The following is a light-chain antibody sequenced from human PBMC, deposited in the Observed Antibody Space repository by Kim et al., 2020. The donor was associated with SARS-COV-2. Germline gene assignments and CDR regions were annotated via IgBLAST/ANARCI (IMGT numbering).Light chain of an antibody. Sequence: EIVMTQSPATLSVSPGERATLSCRASHSVSSTLAWYQHKPGQAPRLLIYGTSTRATAVPARFRGSGSGTEFTLTISSLQSEDSAVYYCHQYNTWPPGTFGQGTKVDIK. J-gene: IGKJ2*01. V-gene: IGKV3-15*01. CDR1: HSVSST. CDR3: HQYNTWPPGT. CDR2: GTS.